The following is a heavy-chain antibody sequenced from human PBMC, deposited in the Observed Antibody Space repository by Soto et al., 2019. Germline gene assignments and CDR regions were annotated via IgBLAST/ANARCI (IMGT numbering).Heavy chain of an antibody. CDR3: AGQLTSSELAP. CDR1: GRSISSGGYY. V-gene: IGHV4-31*03. J-gene: IGHJ5*02. Sequence: SETLSLTCTVSGRSISSGGYYWSWIRQHPGKGLEWIGYIYYSGSTYYNPSLKSRVTISVDTSKNQFSLKLSSVTAADTAVYCCAGQLTSSELAPWGQGTLVTVSS. CDR2: IYYSGST. D-gene: IGHD3-9*01.